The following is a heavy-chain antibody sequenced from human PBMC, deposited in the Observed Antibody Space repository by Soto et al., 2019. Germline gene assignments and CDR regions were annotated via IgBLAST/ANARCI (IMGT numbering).Heavy chain of an antibody. V-gene: IGHV4-61*01. CDR1: GGSVSSGSYY. D-gene: IGHD3-3*01. Sequence: SETLSLTCTVSGGSVSSGSYYWSWIRQPPGKGLEWIGYIYYSGSTNYNPSLKSRVTISVDTSKNQFSLKLSSVTAADTAVNYCARGHSITIFGVVIGPFDYWGQGTLVTVSS. J-gene: IGHJ4*02. CDR3: ARGHSITIFGVVIGPFDY. CDR2: IYYSGST.